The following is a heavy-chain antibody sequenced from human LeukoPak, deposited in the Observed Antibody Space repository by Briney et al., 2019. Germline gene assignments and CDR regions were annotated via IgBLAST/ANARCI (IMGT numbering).Heavy chain of an antibody. Sequence: GGSLRLSCAASGFSFSSYAMSWVRQAPGKGLEWVSAISGSGGSTYYADSVKGRFTISRDNSKNTLYLQMNSLRAEDTAVYYCAKRGSSGWYAFDYWGQGTLVTVSS. D-gene: IGHD6-19*01. CDR1: GFSFSSYA. CDR2: ISGSGGST. V-gene: IGHV3-23*01. J-gene: IGHJ4*02. CDR3: AKRGSSGWYAFDY.